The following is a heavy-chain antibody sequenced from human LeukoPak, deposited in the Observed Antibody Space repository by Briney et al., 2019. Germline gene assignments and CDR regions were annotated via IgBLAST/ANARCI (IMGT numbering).Heavy chain of an antibody. V-gene: IGHV3-23*01. Sequence: GGSLKLSCAASGFTFSSYAMSWVRQAPGKGLEWVSAISGSGGSTYYADSVKGRFTISRDNSKNTLYLQMNSLRAEDTAVYYCAKARWLQSLLFDYWGQGTLVTVSS. J-gene: IGHJ4*02. CDR3: AKARWLQSLLFDY. D-gene: IGHD5-24*01. CDR1: GFTFSSYA. CDR2: ISGSGGST.